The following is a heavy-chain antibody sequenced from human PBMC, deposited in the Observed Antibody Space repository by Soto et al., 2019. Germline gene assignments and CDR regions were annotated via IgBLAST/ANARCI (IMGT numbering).Heavy chain of an antibody. D-gene: IGHD2-15*01. J-gene: IGHJ3*02. Sequence: TSETLSLTCAVYGGSFSGYYWSWIRQPPGKGLEWIGEINHSGSTNYNPSLKSRVTISVDTSKNQFSLKLSSVTAADTAVYYCARGGGSGGSDAFDIWGQGTMVTVSS. V-gene: IGHV4-34*01. CDR1: GGSFSGYY. CDR2: INHSGST. CDR3: ARGGGSGGSDAFDI.